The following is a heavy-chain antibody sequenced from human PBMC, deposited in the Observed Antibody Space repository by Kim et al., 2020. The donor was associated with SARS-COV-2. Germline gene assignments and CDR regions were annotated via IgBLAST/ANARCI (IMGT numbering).Heavy chain of an antibody. V-gene: IGHV3-30*04. D-gene: IGHD6-13*01. CDR2: ISYDGSNK. J-gene: IGHJ3*02. CDR1: GFTFSSYA. Sequence: GGSLRLSCAASGFTFSSYAMHWVRQAPGKGLEWVAVISYDGSNKYYADSVKGRFTISRDNSKNTLYLQMNSLRAEDTAVYYCARAIGYSSDAFDIWGQGTMVTVSS. CDR3: ARAIGYSSDAFDI.